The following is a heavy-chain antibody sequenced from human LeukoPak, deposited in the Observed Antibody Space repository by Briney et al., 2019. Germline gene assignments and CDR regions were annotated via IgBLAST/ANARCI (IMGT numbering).Heavy chain of an antibody. CDR2: ISWNSGSI. V-gene: IGHV3-9*01. CDR1: GFTFDDYA. CDR3: ANFDY. Sequence: GGSLRLSCASSGFTFDDYAMHWVRQAPGKGLEWVSGISWNSGSIGYADSVKGRFTISRDSAKNSLYLQMNSLRAEDTALYNCANFDYWGQGTLVTVSS. J-gene: IGHJ4*02.